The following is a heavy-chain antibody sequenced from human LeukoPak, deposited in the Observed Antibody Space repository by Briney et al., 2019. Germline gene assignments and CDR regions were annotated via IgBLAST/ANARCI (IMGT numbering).Heavy chain of an antibody. D-gene: IGHD6-19*01. V-gene: IGHV5-51*01. CDR2: IQPGDTDT. Sequence: GESLKISCKGSGYSFTTYWIGWVRQMPGKGLEWMGIIQPGDTDTRYRPSFQRQVTISADKSISTAYLQWSSLKASDTAMYYCARSDSSGWRYWGQGTLVTVSS. CDR1: GYSFTTYW. J-gene: IGHJ4*02. CDR3: ARSDSSGWRY.